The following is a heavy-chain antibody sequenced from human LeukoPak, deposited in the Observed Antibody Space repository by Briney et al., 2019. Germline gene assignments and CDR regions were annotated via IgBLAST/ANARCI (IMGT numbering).Heavy chain of an antibody. Sequence: PSGTLSLTCAIYDESFSGYLSDSYWSWVRRPPGKGLEWIGEIDRHGNTNYSPSLKSRVTISIQTSKSQFSLNLNSVTDADTAVYYCARRGGGNYPYYFDYWGRGTPVTVSS. D-gene: IGHD3-16*01. J-gene: IGHJ4*02. CDR3: ARRGGGNYPYYFDY. CDR1: DESFSGYLSDSY. V-gene: IGHV4-34*01. CDR2: IDRHGNT.